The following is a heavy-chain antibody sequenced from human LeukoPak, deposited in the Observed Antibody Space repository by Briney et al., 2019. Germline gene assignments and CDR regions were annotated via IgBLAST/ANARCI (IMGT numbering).Heavy chain of an antibody. D-gene: IGHD6-13*01. Sequence: ASVTVSCMTSGYTLSDYYMHWVRQAPGQGLEWMGWIRGDTGDTDSPQKFQGRVTMTRDTSTNTAYMELSRLTYDDTAMYFCARVRGNSCDYWGQGTLVTVSS. CDR3: ARVRGNSCDY. CDR2: IRGDTGDT. CDR1: GYTLSDYY. J-gene: IGHJ4*02. V-gene: IGHV1-2*02.